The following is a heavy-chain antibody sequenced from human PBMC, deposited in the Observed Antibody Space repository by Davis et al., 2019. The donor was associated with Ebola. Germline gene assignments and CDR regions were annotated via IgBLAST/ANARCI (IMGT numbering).Heavy chain of an antibody. J-gene: IGHJ3*02. CDR3: ARVKDDDGYKSGYDAIDI. D-gene: IGHD5-24*01. CDR2: IWYDGSNK. Sequence: GGSLRLSCTASGFTFSSSGMPCVRPVPVNVLEWVAVIWYDGSNKYYADSVKGRFTISRDNSKNTLYLQMGSLRTEDMAVYYCARVKDDDGYKSGYDAIDIWGQGTLVTVSS. V-gene: IGHV3-33*08. CDR1: GFTFSSSG.